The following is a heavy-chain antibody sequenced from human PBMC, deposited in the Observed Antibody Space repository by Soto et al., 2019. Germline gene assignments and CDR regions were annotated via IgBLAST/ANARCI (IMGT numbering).Heavy chain of an antibody. V-gene: IGHV3-30*18. CDR3: AKAYSGPFDV. J-gene: IGHJ3*01. CDR1: GFTFSSYD. CDR2: ISYDGSKK. D-gene: IGHD1-26*01. Sequence: QVQLVESGGGVVQPGRSLRLSCAASGFTFSSYDIHWVRQAPGQGLEWVAVISYDGSKKYYADSVKGLFTISRDNSKNTLYLQGNSLRAEDTAVYYCAKAYSGPFDVWGQGTMVNVSS.